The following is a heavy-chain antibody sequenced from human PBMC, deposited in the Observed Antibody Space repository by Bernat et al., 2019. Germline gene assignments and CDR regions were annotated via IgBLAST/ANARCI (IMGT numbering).Heavy chain of an antibody. CDR1: GYTFTSYY. CDR3: ARASITIFGVVTHFDY. V-gene: IGHV1-46*01. CDR2: INPSGGST. D-gene: IGHD3-3*01. J-gene: IGHJ4*02. Sequence: QVQLVQSGAEVKKPGASVKVSCKASGYTFTSYYMHWVRQAPGQGLEWMGIINPSGGSTSYAQKFQGRVTMTRDTSTSTVYMELSSLRSEDTAVYYCARASITIFGVVTHFDYWGQGTLVTVSS.